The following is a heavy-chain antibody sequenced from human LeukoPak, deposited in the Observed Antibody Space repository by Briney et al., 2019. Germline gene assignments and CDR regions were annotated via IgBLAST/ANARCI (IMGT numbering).Heavy chain of an antibody. V-gene: IGHV3-30*03. J-gene: IGHJ4*02. D-gene: IGHD3-10*01. CDR3: ARGRMVRGVPSHIDY. Sequence: GGSLRLSCAASGFTFSNYGMHWVRQAPGKGLEWVAVISYDGSNKYYADSVKGRFTISRDNSKNTLYLQMNSLRAEDTAVYYCARGRMVRGVPSHIDYWGQGTLVTVSS. CDR2: ISYDGSNK. CDR1: GFTFSNYG.